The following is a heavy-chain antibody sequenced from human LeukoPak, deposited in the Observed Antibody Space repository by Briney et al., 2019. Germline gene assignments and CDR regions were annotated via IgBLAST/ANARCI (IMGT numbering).Heavy chain of an antibody. Sequence: SVKVSCKASGGTFSSYAFSWVRQAPGQGLEWMGGIIPIVGTTNYAQVFQGRVTITADESTSTAYMELSSLRSEDTAVYYCARGGYYYDSSGYSHLPDYWGQGTLVTVSA. J-gene: IGHJ4*02. CDR3: ARGGYYYDSSGYSHLPDY. CDR2: IIPIVGTT. V-gene: IGHV1-69*13. D-gene: IGHD3-22*01. CDR1: GGTFSSYA.